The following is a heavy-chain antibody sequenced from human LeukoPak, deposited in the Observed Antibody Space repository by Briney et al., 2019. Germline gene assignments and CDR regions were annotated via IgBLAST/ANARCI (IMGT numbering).Heavy chain of an antibody. V-gene: IGHV1-2*02. J-gene: IGHJ4*02. Sequence: ASVQVSCKASGYTFTGYYMHWVRQAPGQGLEWMGWIYPNSGGTNYAQKFQGRVTMTRDTSISTAYMELSRLRSDDTAVYYCARVGGGYCSSTSCYTWDYWGQGTLVTISS. D-gene: IGHD2-2*02. CDR2: IYPNSGGT. CDR1: GYTFTGYY. CDR3: ARVGGGYCSSTSCYTWDY.